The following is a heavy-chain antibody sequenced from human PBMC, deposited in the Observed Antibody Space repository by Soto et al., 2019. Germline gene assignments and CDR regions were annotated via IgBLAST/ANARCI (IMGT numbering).Heavy chain of an antibody. J-gene: IGHJ6*02. Sequence: QVQLVQSGAEVKKPGSSVKVSCKASGGTFSSYAISWVRQAPGQGLEWMGGIIPIFGTANYAQKFQGRVTITADESTRTAYMERSSLRSEDTAVYYCASPGGGRNYYYYGMDVWGQGTTVTVSS. D-gene: IGHD1-1*01. CDR3: ASPGGGRNYYYYGMDV. CDR2: IIPIFGTA. V-gene: IGHV1-69*12. CDR1: GGTFSSYA.